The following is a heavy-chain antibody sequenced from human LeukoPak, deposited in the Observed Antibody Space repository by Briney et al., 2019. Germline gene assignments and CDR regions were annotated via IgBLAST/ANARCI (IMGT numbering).Heavy chain of an antibody. CDR2: IYWDDDK. CDR1: GFSLSTSGVG. CDR3: AHRLVVAATGTHAFDI. D-gene: IGHD6-13*01. V-gene: IGHV2-5*02. J-gene: IGHJ3*02. Sequence: ESGPTLVNPTQTLTLTCTFSGFSLSTSGVGVGWIRQPPGKALEWLALIYWDDDKRYSPSLKSRLTITKDTSKNQVVLTMTNLSPVDTATYYCAHRLVVAATGTHAFDIWGQGTMVTVSS.